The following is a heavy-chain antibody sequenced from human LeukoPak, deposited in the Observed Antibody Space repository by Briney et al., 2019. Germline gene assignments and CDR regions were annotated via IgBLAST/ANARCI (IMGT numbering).Heavy chain of an antibody. D-gene: IGHD3-10*01. CDR3: ASGIRFGELVHYYYYMDV. J-gene: IGHJ6*03. CDR2: IYYSGST. CDR1: GGSISSYY. V-gene: IGHV4-59*01. Sequence: PSETLSLTCTVSGGSISSYYWSWIRQPPGKGLEWIGYIYYSGSTNYNPSLKSRVTISVDTSKNQFSLKLSSVTAADTAVYYCASGIRFGELVHYYYYMDVWGKGTTVTVPS.